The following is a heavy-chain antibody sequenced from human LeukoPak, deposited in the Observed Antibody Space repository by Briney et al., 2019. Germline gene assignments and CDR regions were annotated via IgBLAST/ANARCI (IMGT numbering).Heavy chain of an antibody. D-gene: IGHD6-19*01. V-gene: IGHV4-4*07. CDR3: ARVRLAVAGTNYYYYYMDV. CDR2: IYTSGST. J-gene: IGHJ6*03. CDR1: GGSISSYY. Sequence: SETLSLTCTVSGGSISSYYWSWIRQPAGKGLEWIGRIYTSGSTNYNPSLKSRVTMSVDTSKNQFSLKLSSVTAADTAVYYCARVRLAVAGTNYYYYYMDVWGKGTTVTVSS.